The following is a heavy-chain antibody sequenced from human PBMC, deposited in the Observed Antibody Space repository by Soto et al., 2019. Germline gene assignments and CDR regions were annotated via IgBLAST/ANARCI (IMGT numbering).Heavy chain of an antibody. CDR1: GYTFTSYD. J-gene: IGHJ3*02. D-gene: IGHD3-10*01. V-gene: IGHV1-8*01. CDR2: MNPNSGNT. Sequence: GASVKVSCKASGYTFTSYDINWVRQATGQGLEWMGWMNPNSGNTGYAQKFQGRVTMTRNTSISTAYMELSSLRSEDTAVYYCARYLTGLWFGGPRSAFDIWGKGKMFTVSS. CDR3: ARYLTGLWFGGPRSAFDI.